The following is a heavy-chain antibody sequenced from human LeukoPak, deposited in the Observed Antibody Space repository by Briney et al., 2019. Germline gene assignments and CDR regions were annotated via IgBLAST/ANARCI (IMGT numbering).Heavy chain of an antibody. V-gene: IGHV3-48*01. J-gene: IGHJ6*03. CDR2: ISSSSTI. CDR3: ARVWEYYYYYMDV. Sequence: GGSLRLSCAASGFTFSSYSMNWVRQAPGKGLEWVSYISSSSTIYYADSVKGRFTISRDNAKNSLYLQMNSLRAEDTAVYYCARVWEYYYYYMDVWGKGTTVTVSS. D-gene: IGHD3-16*01. CDR1: GFTFSSYS.